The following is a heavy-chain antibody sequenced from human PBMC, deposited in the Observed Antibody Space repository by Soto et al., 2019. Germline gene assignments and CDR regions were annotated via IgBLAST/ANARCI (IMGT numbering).Heavy chain of an antibody. D-gene: IGHD4-17*01. CDR2: IYYSGST. V-gene: IGHV4-31*03. CDR1: GGSISSGGYY. J-gene: IGHJ6*02. Sequence: TLSLTCTVSGGSISSGGYYWSWIRQHPGKGLEWIGYIYYSGSTYYNPSLKSRVTISVDTSKNQFSLKLSSVTAADTAVYYCAREPRPRYGDYDYGMDVWGQGTTVTVSS. CDR3: AREPRPRYGDYDYGMDV.